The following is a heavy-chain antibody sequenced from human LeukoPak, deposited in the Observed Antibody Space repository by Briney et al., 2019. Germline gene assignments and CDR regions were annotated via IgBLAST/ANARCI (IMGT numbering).Heavy chain of an antibody. CDR2: ISSSSSYI. J-gene: IGHJ4*02. D-gene: IGHD3-16*02. CDR1: GFTFSSYS. V-gene: IGHV3-21*01. Sequence: PGGSLRLSCAASGFTFSSYSMNWVRQAPGKGLEWVSSISSSSSYIYYADSVKGRFTISRDNAKNSLYLKMNSLRAEDTAVYYCASYTFGGVIVSDYWGQGTLVTVSS. CDR3: ASYTFGGVIVSDY.